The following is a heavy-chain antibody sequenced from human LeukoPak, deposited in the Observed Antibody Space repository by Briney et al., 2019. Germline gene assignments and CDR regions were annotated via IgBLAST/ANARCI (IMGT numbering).Heavy chain of an antibody. CDR1: GYSFTGYY. J-gene: IGHJ4*02. D-gene: IGHD2-2*01. CDR3: ARARYCSSTSCYGFDY. CDR2: INSKSGGT. Sequence: ASVKVSCKASGYSFTGYYMHWVRQAPGQGLEWMGWINSKSGGTNYAQKFQGRVTMTRGTSISTAYMELSRLRSDDTAVYYCARARYCSSTSCYGFDYWGQGTLVTVSS. V-gene: IGHV1-2*02.